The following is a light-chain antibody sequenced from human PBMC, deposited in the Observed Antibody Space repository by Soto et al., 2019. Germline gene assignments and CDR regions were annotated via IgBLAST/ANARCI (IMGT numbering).Light chain of an antibody. CDR2: EVS. CDR1: SSDVGGYQY. V-gene: IGLV2-8*01. J-gene: IGLJ1*01. Sequence: QSALTQPPSASGSPGQSVTISCTGTSSDVGGYQYVSWYQQHPGKAPKLMIYEVSKRPSGVPDHFSGSKSGNTASLTVSGLQAEDEADYYCSSYADNNNFVFGTGTKVTVL. CDR3: SSYADNNNFV.